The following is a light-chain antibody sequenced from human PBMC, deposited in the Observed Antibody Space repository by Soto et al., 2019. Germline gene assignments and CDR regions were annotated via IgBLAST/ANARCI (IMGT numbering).Light chain of an antibody. Sequence: AIQLTQSPSSLSASVGDRVTITCRASQGISSALAWYQQKPGKAPNLLIYDASSLESGVPSRFSGSGSGTEVTLTISSLQPDDFATYYCQQYNTYPGTFGQGTKVEIK. CDR1: QGISSA. CDR3: QQYNTYPGT. V-gene: IGKV1-13*02. J-gene: IGKJ1*01. CDR2: DAS.